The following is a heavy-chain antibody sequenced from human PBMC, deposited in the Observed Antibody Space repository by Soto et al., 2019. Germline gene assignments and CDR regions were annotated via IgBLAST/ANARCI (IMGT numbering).Heavy chain of an antibody. J-gene: IGHJ4*02. V-gene: IGHV3-9*01. CDR1: GFTFDDYA. CDR3: AKDSTWDDNSGYGTSDY. D-gene: IGHD3-22*01. Sequence: EVQLVESGGGLVQPGRSLILSCAASGFTFDDYAMHWVRQAPGKGLEWVSGISWNSGSIGYADSVKGRFTISRDNAKNSMYLQMNSLRAEDTALYYCAKDSTWDDNSGYGTSDYWSQGTLFTVSS. CDR2: ISWNSGSI.